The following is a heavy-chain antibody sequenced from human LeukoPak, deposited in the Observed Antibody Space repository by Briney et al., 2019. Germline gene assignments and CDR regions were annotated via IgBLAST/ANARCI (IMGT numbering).Heavy chain of an antibody. Sequence: PSETLSLTCTVSGGSIGSYYWSWIRQPPGKGLEWIGYIYYSGSTNYNPSLKSRVTISVDTSKNQFSLKLSSVTAADTAVYYCARERRTSYYGSGTYYYGMDVWGQGTTVTVSS. D-gene: IGHD3-10*01. CDR1: GGSIGSYY. CDR3: ARERRTSYYGSGTYYYGMDV. V-gene: IGHV4-59*01. J-gene: IGHJ6*02. CDR2: IYYSGST.